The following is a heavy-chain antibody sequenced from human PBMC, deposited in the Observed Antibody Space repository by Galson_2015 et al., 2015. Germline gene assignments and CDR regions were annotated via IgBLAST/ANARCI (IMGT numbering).Heavy chain of an antibody. CDR3: ARGQMAQGVHSYYYMDV. CDR1: GGSISRGYY. Sequence: PLSLTCPVSGGSISRGYYWTWIRHLPGKGLEWIGYIHYSGSTNYNPSLRSLLTMSVDTSKSQFSLKLSSVTAADTAIYFCARGQMAQGVHSYYYMDVWGKGTTVTVSS. V-gene: IGHV4-31*01. J-gene: IGHJ6*03. CDR2: IHYSGST. D-gene: IGHD3-10*01.